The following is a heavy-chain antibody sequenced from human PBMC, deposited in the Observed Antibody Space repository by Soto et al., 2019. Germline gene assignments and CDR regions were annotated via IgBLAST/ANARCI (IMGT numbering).Heavy chain of an antibody. Sequence: PGGSLRLSCGASGFTFRSYAMSWVRQAPGRGLEWISAITDSGGDTFHADSVKGRFTISRDNSKNTLFLQMNSLGAEDTAVYYCVKGSSSSRPYYFDYWGQGTLVTVSS. CDR1: GFTFRSYA. V-gene: IGHV3-23*01. D-gene: IGHD2-2*01. CDR2: ITDSGGDT. J-gene: IGHJ4*02. CDR3: VKGSSSSRPYYFDY.